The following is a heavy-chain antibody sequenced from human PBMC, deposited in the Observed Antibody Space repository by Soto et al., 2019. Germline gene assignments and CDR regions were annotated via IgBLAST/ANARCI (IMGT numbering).Heavy chain of an antibody. Sequence: GGSLRLSCAASGFTIGSYSMHWVPQTPGKGLEWVALISYDGSSEFYADSVKGRFTISRDNSKNTLYLQMNSLRPEDTAVYYCARDQGGVRGIIIMCFDYWGQGTLVTVSS. CDR1: GFTIGSYS. D-gene: IGHD3-10*01. CDR3: ARDQGGVRGIIIMCFDY. CDR2: ISYDGSSE. V-gene: IGHV3-30-3*01. J-gene: IGHJ4*02.